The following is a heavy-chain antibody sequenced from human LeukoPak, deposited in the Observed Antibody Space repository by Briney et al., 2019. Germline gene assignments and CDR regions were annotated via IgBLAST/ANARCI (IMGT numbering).Heavy chain of an antibody. CDR2: IYYSGST. V-gene: IGHV4-39*01. CDR1: GGSISSRSYY. CDR3: ARVGAAAGGAFDY. Sequence: PSETLSLTCTVSGGSISSRSYYWGWVRQPPGRGLEWIGCIYYSGSTYYNPSLKSRVTISVTTSKNQFSVKLSSVSDADTAVYYCARVGAAAGGAFDYWGQGTLVTVSS. J-gene: IGHJ4*02. D-gene: IGHD6-13*01.